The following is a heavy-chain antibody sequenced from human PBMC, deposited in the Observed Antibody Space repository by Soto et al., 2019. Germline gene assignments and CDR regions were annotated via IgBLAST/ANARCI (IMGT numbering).Heavy chain of an antibody. CDR2: VSPTGYTT. D-gene: IGHD3-10*01. CDR1: EFTFSTYA. Sequence: PGGSLRLSCAASEFTFSTYAMSWVRQAPGKGLEWVSAVSPTGYTTLYADSVKGRFTISRDNSRNTLYLQMNSLRAEDTAVYYCARDHYGPGWFDPWGQGTLVTVSS. J-gene: IGHJ5*02. V-gene: IGHV3-23*01. CDR3: ARDHYGPGWFDP.